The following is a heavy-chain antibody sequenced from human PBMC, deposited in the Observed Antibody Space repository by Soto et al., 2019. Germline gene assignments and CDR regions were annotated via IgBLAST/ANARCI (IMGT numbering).Heavy chain of an antibody. J-gene: IGHJ6*02. Sequence: SETLSLTCAVYGGSFSGYYWSWIRQPPGKGLEWIGEINHSGSTNYNPAFKSGVTISVDTSKNQFSLKLSSVTAADTGVYYCARVIRHYGSGSYYDHGMDVWGQGTTVTVSS. D-gene: IGHD3-10*01. CDR1: GGSFSGYY. V-gene: IGHV4-34*01. CDR3: ARVIRHYGSGSYYDHGMDV. CDR2: INHSGST.